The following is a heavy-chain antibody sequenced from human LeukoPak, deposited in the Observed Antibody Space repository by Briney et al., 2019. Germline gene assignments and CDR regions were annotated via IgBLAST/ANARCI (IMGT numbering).Heavy chain of an antibody. CDR3: ARRYRLQSKPDSNVLGDAFDI. CDR1: EYTFTNYW. CDR2: IYPGDSDT. V-gene: IGHV5-51*01. Sequence: GESLKISCKGSEYTFTNYWIGWVRQMPGKGPEWMGIIYPGDSDTRYSPSFQGQVTISVDKSISTAYLQWSSLKASDTAMYYCARRYRLQSKPDSNVLGDAFDIWGQGTMVTVSS. J-gene: IGHJ3*02. D-gene: IGHD5-24*01.